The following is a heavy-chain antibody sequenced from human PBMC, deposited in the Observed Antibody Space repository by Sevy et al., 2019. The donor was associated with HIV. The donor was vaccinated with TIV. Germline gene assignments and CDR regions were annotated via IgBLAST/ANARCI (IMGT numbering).Heavy chain of an antibody. CDR1: GFTFSDYY. D-gene: IGHD4-17*01. CDR2: ISGSDDAI. V-gene: IGHV3-11*01. CDR3: ARDHVKDGDLGDYYYFAMDV. Sequence: GGSLRLSCAASGFTFSDYYMSWIRQAPGKGLEWISYISGSDDAIYYADSVKGRFSISRDNAKNSLYLQQTSLRPEDTAVYYCARDHVKDGDLGDYYYFAMDVWGQGTTVTVSS. J-gene: IGHJ6*02.